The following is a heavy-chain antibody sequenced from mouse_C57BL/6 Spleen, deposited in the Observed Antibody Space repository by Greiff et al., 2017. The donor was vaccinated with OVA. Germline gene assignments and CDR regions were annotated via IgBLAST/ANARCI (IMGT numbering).Heavy chain of an antibody. CDR1: GYTFTSYW. V-gene: IGHV1-72*01. J-gene: IGHJ1*03. CDR2: IDPNSGGT. CDR3: GGWAYYNNYWDVEG. Sequence: VKLQQPGAELVKPGASVKLSCKASGYTFTSYWMHWVKQRPGRGLEWIGRIDPNSGGTKYNEKFKSKATLTVDKPSSTAYMQLSSLPSEDSAVYESGGWAYYNNYWDVEGWGTGTTVTVAS. D-gene: IGHD2-5*01.